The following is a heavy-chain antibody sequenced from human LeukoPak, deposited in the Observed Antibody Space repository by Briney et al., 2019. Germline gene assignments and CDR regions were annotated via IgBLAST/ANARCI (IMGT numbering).Heavy chain of an antibody. CDR1: GFTFSTYW. CDR2: IKGDESTT. D-gene: IGHD2-8*01. CDR3: ARGMYLAYGMDV. V-gene: IGHV3-74*01. Sequence: PGGSLRLSRTASGFTFSTYWMHWVRQAPGKGLVWVSRIKGDESTTNYADSAKGRFTISRDNAQNTVYLQMNSLRAEDTAVYYCARGMYLAYGMDVWGQGTTVTVSS. J-gene: IGHJ6*02.